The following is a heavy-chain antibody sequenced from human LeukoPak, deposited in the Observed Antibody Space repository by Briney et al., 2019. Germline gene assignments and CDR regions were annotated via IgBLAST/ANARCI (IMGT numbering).Heavy chain of an antibody. D-gene: IGHD6-19*01. CDR3: ARESSSGWYLSNWFDP. J-gene: IGHJ5*02. Sequence: ASVKVSCKASGYTFTSYDINWVRQATGQGLEWMGWMNPNSGNTGYAQKFQGRVTITRNISISTAYMELSSLRSEDTAVYYCARESSSGWYLSNWFDPWGQGTLVTVSS. CDR2: MNPNSGNT. V-gene: IGHV1-8*03. CDR1: GYTFTSYD.